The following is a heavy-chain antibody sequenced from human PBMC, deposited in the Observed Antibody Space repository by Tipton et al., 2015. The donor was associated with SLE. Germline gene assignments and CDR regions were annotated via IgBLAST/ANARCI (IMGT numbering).Heavy chain of an antibody. D-gene: IGHD1-26*01. Sequence: SLRLPCAASGFTYSGYAMHWVRQAPGKGLEWVAFIRADGSNKDYADSVKGRFTISRDNSKNTLYLQMNSLRGEDTALYYCVLRPDNEGVGRGYWGQGILVTVSS. V-gene: IGHV3-30*02. CDR1: GFTYSGYA. J-gene: IGHJ4*02. CDR3: VLRPDNEGVGRGY. CDR2: IRADGSNK.